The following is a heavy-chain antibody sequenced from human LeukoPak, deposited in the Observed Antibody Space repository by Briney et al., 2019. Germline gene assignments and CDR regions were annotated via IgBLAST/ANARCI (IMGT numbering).Heavy chain of an antibody. Sequence: GASVKVSCKASGYTFTCYYMHWVRQAPGQGLEWMGRINPNSGVTNFAQKFQGRVTMTRDTSISTAYMELSRLRSDDTAVYYCATPPECSSTSCLSYWGQGTLVTVSS. J-gene: IGHJ4*02. CDR1: GYTFTCYY. CDR3: ATPPECSSTSCLSY. CDR2: INPNSGVT. D-gene: IGHD2-2*01. V-gene: IGHV1-2*06.